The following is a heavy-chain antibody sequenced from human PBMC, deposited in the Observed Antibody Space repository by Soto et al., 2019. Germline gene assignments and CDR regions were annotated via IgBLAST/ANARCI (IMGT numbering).Heavy chain of an antibody. CDR1: GYSITCCA. Sequence: QVQLVQSGAEVKKPGASVRVSCEASGYSITCCAMHWVRQAAGQRPEWMGWINAGYGDTKYSPKFQGRLTMIRDTSASTLYMELGSLTSEDTAVYYCARDGEAESAAAMLYWGQGTPVTVSS. V-gene: IGHV1-3*01. D-gene: IGHD2-2*01. CDR2: INAGYGDT. J-gene: IGHJ4*02. CDR3: ARDGEAESAAAMLY.